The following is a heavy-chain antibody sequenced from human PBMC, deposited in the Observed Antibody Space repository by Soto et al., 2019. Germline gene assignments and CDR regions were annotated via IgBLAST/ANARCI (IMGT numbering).Heavy chain of an antibody. D-gene: IGHD6-19*01. CDR2: IYHSGST. CDR1: GGSISSGGYS. V-gene: IGHV4-30-2*01. CDR3: ARVRGQWLVFDY. Sequence: PSETLSLTCAVSGGSISSGGYSWSWIRQPPGKGLEWIGYIYHSGSTYYNPSLKSRVTISVDRSKNQFSLKLSSVTAADTAVYYCARVRGQWLVFDYWGQGTLVTVSS. J-gene: IGHJ4*02.